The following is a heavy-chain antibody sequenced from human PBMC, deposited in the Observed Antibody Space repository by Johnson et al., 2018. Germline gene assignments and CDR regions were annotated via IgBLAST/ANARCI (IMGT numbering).Heavy chain of an antibody. CDR2: ISSRSSYI. V-gene: IGHV3-21*01. J-gene: IGHJ6*02. CDR1: GFTFRSYS. D-gene: IGHD3-3*01. CDR3: ASEMGIIRANYYYYGMDV. Sequence: VQLVEAGGGLVKPGGSLRLSCAASGFTFRSYSMTWVRQAPGKGLEWVASISSRSSYIYYADAVKGRFSISRDNAKNSLYLQMNSLRAEDTAVYYCASEMGIIRANYYYYGMDVWCQGTTVTVSS.